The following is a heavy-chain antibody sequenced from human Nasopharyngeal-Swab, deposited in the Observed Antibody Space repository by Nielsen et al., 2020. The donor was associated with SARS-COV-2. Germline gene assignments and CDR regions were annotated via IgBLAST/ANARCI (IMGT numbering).Heavy chain of an antibody. D-gene: IGHD3-10*01. V-gene: IGHV1-24*01. CDR1: GYTLTELS. CDR3: ATGRHGFIRGGFDY. J-gene: IGHJ4*02. Sequence: ASVKVSCKVSGYTLTELSIHWVRQAPGKGLEWMGGFDPEDGETIYAQKFQGRVTMTEDTSTDTAYMELSSLRSEDTAVYYCATGRHGFIRGGFDYWGQGTLVTVSS. CDR2: FDPEDGET.